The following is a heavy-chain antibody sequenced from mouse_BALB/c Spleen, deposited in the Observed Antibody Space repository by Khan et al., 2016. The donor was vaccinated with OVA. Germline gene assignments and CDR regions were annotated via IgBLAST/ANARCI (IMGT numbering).Heavy chain of an antibody. CDR2: INPSNGYT. CDR1: GYTFTSYT. CDR3: VRDGADHKSDGWFTY. Sequence: QVQLKESGAELARPGASVKMSCKASGYTFTSYTIHWIKKRPGQGLEWIGYINPSNGYTNYNQKFKDKATLTTDKSSTTAYLQLSSLTSDDSAVNNSVRDGADHKSDGWFTYWGQGTLVTVSA. J-gene: IGHJ3*01. V-gene: IGHV1-4*01.